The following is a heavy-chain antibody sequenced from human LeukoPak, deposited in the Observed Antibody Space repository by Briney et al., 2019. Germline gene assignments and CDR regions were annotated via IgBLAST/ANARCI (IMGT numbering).Heavy chain of an antibody. V-gene: IGHV1-2*02. Sequence: ASAKVSCKASGYTFTGYYMHWVRQAPGQGLEWMGWINPKSGGTNYAQKFQGRVTMTRDTSISTAYMELGSLTSDDTAVYYCARGTYCGGDCIGNWGQGTLVTVSS. CDR1: GYTFTGYY. CDR3: ARGTYCGGDCIGN. D-gene: IGHD2-21*01. CDR2: INPKSGGT. J-gene: IGHJ4*02.